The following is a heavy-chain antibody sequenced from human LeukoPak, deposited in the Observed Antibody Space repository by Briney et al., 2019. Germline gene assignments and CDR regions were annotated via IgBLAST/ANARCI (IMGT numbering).Heavy chain of an antibody. CDR3: VSRYKCSSDGFDL. CDR1: GGSITSYS. J-gene: IGHJ3*01. CDR2: IYTSGST. V-gene: IGHV4-4*07. D-gene: IGHD6-6*01. Sequence: SETLSLTCTVSGGSITSYSRTWIRQPAGRGLEWIGRIYTSGSTNYNPDFKSRLTMSVDTSKNQFSLRLSSVTAADTAVYFCVSRYKCSSDGFDLWGQGTKVTVSS.